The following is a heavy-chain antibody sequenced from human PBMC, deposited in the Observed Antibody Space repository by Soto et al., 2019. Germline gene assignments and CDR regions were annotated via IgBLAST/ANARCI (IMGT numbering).Heavy chain of an antibody. Sequence: PGGSLRLSCAASGFTCSSYALSWVRQAPGKGLEWVSAISGSGGSTYYADSVKGRFTISRDNSKNTLYLQMNSLSAEDTAVYYCSHFWSGKKEYYGMDVLGQGSTVTLSS. CDR1: GFTCSSYA. CDR2: ISGSGGST. D-gene: IGHD3-3*02. V-gene: IGHV3-23*01. CDR3: SHFWSGKKEYYGMDV. J-gene: IGHJ6*02.